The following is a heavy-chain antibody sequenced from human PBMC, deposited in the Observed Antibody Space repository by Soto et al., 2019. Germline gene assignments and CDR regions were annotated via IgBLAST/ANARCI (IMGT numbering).Heavy chain of an antibody. J-gene: IGHJ3*02. CDR3: ATTPRLLYCSGGSCYSDAFDI. Sequence: GGSLRLSCAASGFTFSSYAMSWVRQAPGKGLEWVSAISGSGGSTYYADSVKGRFTISRDNSKNRLYLQMNSLRAEDTAVYYCATTPRLLYCSGGSCYSDAFDIWGQGTMVTVSS. CDR2: ISGSGGST. V-gene: IGHV3-23*01. D-gene: IGHD2-15*01. CDR1: GFTFSSYA.